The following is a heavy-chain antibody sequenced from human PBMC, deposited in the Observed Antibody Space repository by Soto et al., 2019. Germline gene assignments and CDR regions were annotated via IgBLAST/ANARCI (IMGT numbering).Heavy chain of an antibody. J-gene: IGHJ4*02. V-gene: IGHV4-39*01. CDR3: AIHTNAWLGVYDS. D-gene: IGHD2-8*02. CDR1: GDSIRSLNYF. Sequence: QVQVLESGPGLVRPSETLALTCTVSGDSIRSLNYFWGWIRQSPGKGLEWVGSLFYSGRTFYNPSLGNRVSISVDTSKNQFSLRLSDVTAADTALYHCAIHTNAWLGVYDSWGQGTLVTVSS. CDR2: LFYSGRT.